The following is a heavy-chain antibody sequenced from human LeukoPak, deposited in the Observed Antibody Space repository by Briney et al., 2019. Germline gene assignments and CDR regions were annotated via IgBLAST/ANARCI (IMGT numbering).Heavy chain of an antibody. Sequence: ASVKVSCTASGYTFTSYAMHWVRQAPGQRLEWMGWINAGNGNTKYSQKFQGRVTITRDTSASTAYMELSSLRSEDTAVYYCARGPSTTVTTSFWRYWGQGTLVTVSS. D-gene: IGHD4-17*01. CDR1: GYTFTSYA. CDR3: ARGPSTTVTTSFWRY. V-gene: IGHV1-3*01. J-gene: IGHJ4*02. CDR2: INAGNGNT.